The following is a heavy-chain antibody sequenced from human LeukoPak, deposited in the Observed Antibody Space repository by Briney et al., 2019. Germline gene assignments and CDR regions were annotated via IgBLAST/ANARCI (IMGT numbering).Heavy chain of an antibody. CDR3: ARDYSSSWTPKYFQH. J-gene: IGHJ1*01. CDR2: IGTAGDI. V-gene: IGHV3-13*01. D-gene: IGHD6-13*01. Sequence: GGSLRLSCAASGFTFSNYDMHWVRQATGEGLEWVSGIGTAGDIYYAGSVKGRFTISRENAKNSLYLQMNSLRAGDTAVYYCARDYSSSWTPKYFQHWGQGTLVTVSS. CDR1: GFTFSNYD.